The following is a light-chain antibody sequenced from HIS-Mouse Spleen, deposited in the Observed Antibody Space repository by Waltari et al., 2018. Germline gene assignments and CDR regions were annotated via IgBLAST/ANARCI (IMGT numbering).Light chain of an antibody. CDR2: LGS. J-gene: IGKJ2*01. Sequence: DIVMTQSPLSLPVTPGEPASISCRSSQSLLHSNGYNCLDWYLQKPGQSPQLLIYLGSNRASGVPDRFSGSGSGTDFTLKISRVEAEDVGVYYCMQALQTPPYTFGQGTKLEIK. CDR3: MQALQTPPYT. CDR1: QSLLHSNGYNC. V-gene: IGKV2-28*01.